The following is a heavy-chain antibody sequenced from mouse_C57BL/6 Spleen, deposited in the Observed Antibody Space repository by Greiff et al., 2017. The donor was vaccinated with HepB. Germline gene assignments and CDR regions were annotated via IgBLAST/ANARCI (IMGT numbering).Heavy chain of an antibody. CDR1: GYTFTSYW. D-gene: IGHD1-1*01. Sequence: VQLQQSGTVLARPGASVKMSCKTSGYTFTSYWMHWVKQRPGQGLEWIGAIYPGNSDTSYNQKFKGKAKLTAVTSASTAYMELSSLTNEDSAVYYCTRPAYYGSSYDYAMDYWGQGTSVTVSS. J-gene: IGHJ4*01. CDR2: IYPGNSDT. CDR3: TRPAYYGSSYDYAMDY. V-gene: IGHV1-5*01.